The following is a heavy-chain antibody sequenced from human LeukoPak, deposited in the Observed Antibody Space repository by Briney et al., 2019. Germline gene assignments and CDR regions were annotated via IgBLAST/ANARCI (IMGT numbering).Heavy chain of an antibody. J-gene: IGHJ6*02. V-gene: IGHV4-34*01. CDR2: INHSGST. Sequence: SSETLSLTCAVYGGSFSGYYWSWIRQPPGKGLEWIGEINHSGSTNYNPSLKSRVTISVDTSKNQFSLKLSSVTAADTAVYYCARGPGITIFGVVSGMDVWGQGTTVTVSS. CDR1: GGSFSGYY. D-gene: IGHD3-3*01. CDR3: ARGPGITIFGVVSGMDV.